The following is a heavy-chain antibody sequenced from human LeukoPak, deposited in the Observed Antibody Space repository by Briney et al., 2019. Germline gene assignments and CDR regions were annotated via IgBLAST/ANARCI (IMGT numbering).Heavy chain of an antibody. V-gene: IGHV4-59*11. J-gene: IGHJ6*02. CDR3: ARFGVDYDMDV. CDR2: IHYTGKP. D-gene: IGHD3-16*01. Sequence: SETLSLTCSVSDGSISGHYWTWIRQPPGKGLEWIGQIHYTGKPDYNPSLKSRITISVDTSKNQVSLQVSSVTAADSAIYYCARFGVDYDMDVWGHGTTVTVFS. CDR1: DGSISGHY.